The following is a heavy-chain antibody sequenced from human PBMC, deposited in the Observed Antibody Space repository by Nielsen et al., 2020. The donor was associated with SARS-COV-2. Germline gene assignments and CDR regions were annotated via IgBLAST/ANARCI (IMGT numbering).Heavy chain of an antibody. V-gene: IGHV3-21*01. CDR3: ASIVGAIYYYGMDV. J-gene: IGHJ6*02. CDR2: ISSSSSYI. Sequence: GGSLRPSCAASGFTFSSYSMNWVRQAPGKGLEWVSSISSSSSYIYYADSVKGRFTISRDNAKNSLYLQMNSLRAEDTAVYYCASIVGAIYYYGMDVWGQGTTVTVSS. D-gene: IGHD1-26*01. CDR1: GFTFSSYS.